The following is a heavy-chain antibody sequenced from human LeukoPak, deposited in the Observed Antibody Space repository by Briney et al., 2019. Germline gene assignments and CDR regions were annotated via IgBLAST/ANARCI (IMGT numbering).Heavy chain of an antibody. D-gene: IGHD2/OR15-2a*01. CDR2: IRYDGSNK. V-gene: IGHV3-30*02. CDR3: AKDNTRSGFYFDY. J-gene: IGHJ4*02. CDR1: GFTFSSYG. Sequence: GGSLRLSCAASGFTFSSYGMHWVRQAPGKGLEWVAFIRYDGSNKYYADSVKGRFTISRDNSKNTLYLQMNSLRAEDTAVYYCAKDNTRSGFYFDYWGQGTLVTVSS.